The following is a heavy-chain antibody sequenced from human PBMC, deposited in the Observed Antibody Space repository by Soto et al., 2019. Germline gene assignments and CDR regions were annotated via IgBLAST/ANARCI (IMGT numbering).Heavy chain of an antibody. J-gene: IGHJ4*02. D-gene: IGHD2-21*01. CDR1: GYTFTRYD. Sequence: QVQLVQSGAVVKKPGASVKVSCQASGYTFTRYDISWMRQAPGQGLEWMGWIIAYNGDTNYEQNLQGRVTMTRDTSASTVHLSRSSLKSDDTAVYYCARYQSLARQVAPDYWGKGTLVIVSS. CDR3: ARYQSLARQVAPDY. V-gene: IGHV1-18*01. CDR2: IIAYNGDT.